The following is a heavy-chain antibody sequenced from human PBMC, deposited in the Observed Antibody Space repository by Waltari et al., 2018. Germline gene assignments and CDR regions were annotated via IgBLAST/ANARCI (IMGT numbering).Heavy chain of an antibody. Sequence: EVQLVESGGGLVQPGGSLRLSCAASGFTFSRYCIHWVRQAPGKGLVWVSRINNDGSGTSYADPVKGRFTISRDNAKNTLYLQMNSLRAEDTAVYYCARAISSGWWFDYWGQGTLVTVSS. D-gene: IGHD6-19*01. V-gene: IGHV3-74*01. CDR2: INNDGSGT. CDR3: ARAISSGWWFDY. J-gene: IGHJ4*02. CDR1: GFTFSRYC.